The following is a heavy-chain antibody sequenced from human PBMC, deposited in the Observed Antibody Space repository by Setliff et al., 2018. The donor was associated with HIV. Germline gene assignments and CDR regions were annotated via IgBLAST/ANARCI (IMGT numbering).Heavy chain of an antibody. CDR1: GGSLNTGTYY. Sequence: PSETLSLTCTVSGGSLNTGTYYWSWIRQPAGKGLEWIGHIYITEDTDYNPSLKSRVTMSIDTSKNQFSLRLSSVTAADTAVYYCARDNSYYYGSGSHYWYGMDVWGQGTTVTVSS. J-gene: IGHJ6*01. CDR2: IYITEDT. CDR3: ARDNSYYYGSGSHYWYGMDV. D-gene: IGHD3-10*01. V-gene: IGHV4-61*09.